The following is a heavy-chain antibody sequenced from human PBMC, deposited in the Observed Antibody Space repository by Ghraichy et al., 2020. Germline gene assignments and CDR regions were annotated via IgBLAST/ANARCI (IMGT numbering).Heavy chain of an antibody. D-gene: IGHD3/OR15-3a*01. CDR1: GFTFVAFA. CDR2: GNGGTGTST. Sequence: GSLRLSCAASGFTFVAFAMSWVRQAPGKGLEWVATGNGGTGTSTYYADSVKGRFIISRDNFRETLHLQMNNLRAEDTAVYYCARGSYYEFWNNYHYNWFDSWGQGTLVTVAS. V-gene: IGHV3-23*01. CDR3: ARGSYYEFWNNYHYNWFDS. J-gene: IGHJ5*01.